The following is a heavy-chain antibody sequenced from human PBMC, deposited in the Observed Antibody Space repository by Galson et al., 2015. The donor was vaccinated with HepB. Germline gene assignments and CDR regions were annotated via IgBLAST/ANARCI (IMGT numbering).Heavy chain of an antibody. J-gene: IGHJ6*02. V-gene: IGHV3-23*01. CDR2: ISGGGDRT. Sequence: SLRLSCAASGFSFHSYVMGWVRQAPGKGLEWVSSISGGGDRTYYADSVKGRFSISRDNSNNTLYLHLNCLRVEDTAVYYCATQGEERDIYYSPGMDVWGQGTTATVSS. CDR1: GFSFHSYV. CDR3: ATQGEERDIYYSPGMDV. D-gene: IGHD5-24*01.